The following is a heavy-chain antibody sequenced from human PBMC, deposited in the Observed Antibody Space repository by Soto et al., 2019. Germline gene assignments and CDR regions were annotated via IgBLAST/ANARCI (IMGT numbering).Heavy chain of an antibody. CDR1: GFTFSNYW. V-gene: IGHV3-7*03. D-gene: IGHD2-21*02. CDR2: IRQDGGDK. CDR3: ARIYCGGNCYSRSLYFDI. J-gene: IGHJ2*01. Sequence: EVQLVESGGGLVQPGGSLRLSCVASGFTFSNYWMGWVRQAPGKGLEWVANIRQDGGDKRDLDSVKGRFTISRDNAQNSLYLQMNSLIAEDTAVYYCARIYCGGNCYSRSLYFDIWGRGTLVTVSS.